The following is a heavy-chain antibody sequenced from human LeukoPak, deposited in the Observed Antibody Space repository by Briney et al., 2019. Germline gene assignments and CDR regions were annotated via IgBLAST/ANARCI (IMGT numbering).Heavy chain of an antibody. V-gene: IGHV1-69*06. CDR2: IIPIFNTP. CDR1: GELFNNKP. Sequence: SVKVSCKTSGELFNNKPVNWMRQAPGQGLEWVGVIIPIFNTPYYAQKLQGRVTITADRSTSTVSMELSSLTSEDTALYYCAKDMAVVPTRSDYWGQGTLVIVSS. J-gene: IGHJ4*02. CDR3: AKDMAVVPTRSDY. D-gene: IGHD2-15*01.